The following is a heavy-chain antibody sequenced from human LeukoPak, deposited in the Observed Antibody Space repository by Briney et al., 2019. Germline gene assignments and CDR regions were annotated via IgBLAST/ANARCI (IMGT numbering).Heavy chain of an antibody. CDR1: GFTFSSYS. V-gene: IGHV3-21*06. CDR2: IRSISSHI. J-gene: IGHJ4*02. CDR3: ARDPGPKYYFDY. Sequence: GGSLRLSCAASGFTFSSYSMNWVRQAPGKGLEWVSSIRSISSHIYYVDSVKGRFTISRDNAKNSLYLQMNNLRVEDTAVYFCARDPGPKYYFDYWGLGTLVTVSS.